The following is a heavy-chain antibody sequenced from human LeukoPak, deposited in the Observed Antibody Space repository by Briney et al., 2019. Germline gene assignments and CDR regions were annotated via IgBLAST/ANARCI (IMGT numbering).Heavy chain of an antibody. CDR1: GFTFSPYT. V-gene: IGHV3-48*01. Sequence: PGGSLRLSCAASGFTFSPYTMHWFRQPPGKGLDWVSYINTGSTTIYYADSMKGRFTISRDNAKNSLYLHMNSLRAEDTAVYYCARDSSVCELDVWGQGTMVTVSS. CDR3: ARDSSVCELDV. J-gene: IGHJ3*01. CDR2: INTGSTTI. D-gene: IGHD6-6*01.